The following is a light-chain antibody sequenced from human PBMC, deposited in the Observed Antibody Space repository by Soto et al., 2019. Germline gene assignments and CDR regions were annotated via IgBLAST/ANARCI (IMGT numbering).Light chain of an antibody. Sequence: QSALTQPRSVSVSPGQSVTISCTGTSSDVGGYNYVSWYQQYPGTAPKLMIYDVSMRPSGVPDRFSGSKSGNTASLTISGLQAEDEADYYCCSYAGSYTFYVFGTGTKVTVL. CDR1: SSDVGGYNY. V-gene: IGLV2-11*01. CDR2: DVS. CDR3: CSYAGSYTFYV. J-gene: IGLJ1*01.